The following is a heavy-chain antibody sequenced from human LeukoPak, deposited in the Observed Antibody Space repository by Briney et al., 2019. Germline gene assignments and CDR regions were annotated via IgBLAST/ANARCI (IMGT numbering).Heavy chain of an antibody. CDR1: GGSIFSSY. J-gene: IGHJ2*01. CDR2: IYSTGIT. Sequence: SSETLSLTCTVSGGSIFSSYWNWIRQPPGRGLEWSGYIYSTGITSYNPSLKSRGTISLATSKNQFSLRPNSVTAADTAFYYCARRAYFDTSGYSPAAGYFDLWGRGTLVTVSS. V-gene: IGHV4-59*08. D-gene: IGHD3-22*01. CDR3: ARRAYFDTSGYSPAAGYFDL.